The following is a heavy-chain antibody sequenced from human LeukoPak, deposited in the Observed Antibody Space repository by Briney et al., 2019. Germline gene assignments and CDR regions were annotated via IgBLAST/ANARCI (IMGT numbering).Heavy chain of an antibody. Sequence: SETLSLTCTVSGGSITSYYWSWIRQPPGKGLEWSGYIYYSGTTNYNPSLKSRVTILVDPSVNQISLKLTSVTAADTAVYYCARDLGSGGGFDPWGQGTLVTVSS. D-gene: IGHD2-2*03. CDR1: GGSITSYY. V-gene: IGHV4-59*01. J-gene: IGHJ5*02. CDR2: IYYSGTT. CDR3: ARDLGSGGGFDP.